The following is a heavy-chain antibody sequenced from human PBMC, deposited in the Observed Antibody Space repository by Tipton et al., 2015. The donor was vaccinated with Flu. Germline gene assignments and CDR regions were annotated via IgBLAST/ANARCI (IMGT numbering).Heavy chain of an antibody. Sequence: QLVQSGAEVKKPGASVKVSCRTSGYVFSSYGIAWVRQAPGQGLEWMGIIYPAGGGISYAQKFQGRVIMTRDKSTGTVHMELSSLRSDDTAMYYCARDKGGGTYTFDVWGQGTMVTVSS. J-gene: IGHJ3*01. CDR2: IYPAGGGI. D-gene: IGHD1-1*01. CDR3: ARDKGGGTYTFDV. CDR1: GYVFSSYG. V-gene: IGHV1-46*01.